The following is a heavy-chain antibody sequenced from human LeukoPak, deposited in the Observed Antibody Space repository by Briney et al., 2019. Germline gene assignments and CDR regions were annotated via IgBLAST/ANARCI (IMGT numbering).Heavy chain of an antibody. CDR2: ISYDGSNK. CDR3: AKDRTSAHLLSPIFRYCSSTSCPYYFDH. CDR1: GFTFSSYA. J-gene: IGHJ4*02. Sequence: PGGSLRLSCAASGFTFSSYAMHWVRQAPGKGLEWVAVISYDGSNKYYADSVKGRFTISRDNSKNTLYLQMNSLRAEDTAVYYCAKDRTSAHLLSPIFRYCSSTSCPYYFDHWGQGTLVTVSS. V-gene: IGHV3-30-3*01. D-gene: IGHD2-2*01.